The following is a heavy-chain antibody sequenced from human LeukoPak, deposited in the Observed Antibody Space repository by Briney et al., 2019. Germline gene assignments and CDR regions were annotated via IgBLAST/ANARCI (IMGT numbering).Heavy chain of an antibody. D-gene: IGHD7-27*01. J-gene: IGHJ2*01. CDR2: ISYDGSNK. CDR3: ASFFLGSWYFDL. Sequence: GGSLRLSCAASGFTFSSYAMHWVRQAPGKGLEWVAVISYDGSNKYYADSVKGRFTISRDNSKNTLYLQMNSLRAEDTAVYYCASFFLGSWYFDLWGRGTLVTVSS. CDR1: GFTFSSYA. V-gene: IGHV3-30-3*01.